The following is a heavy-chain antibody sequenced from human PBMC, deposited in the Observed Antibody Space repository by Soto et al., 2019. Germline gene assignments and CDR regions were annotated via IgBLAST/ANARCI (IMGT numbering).Heavy chain of an antibody. CDR1: GFTFSNAW. Sequence: PGGSLRLSCAASGFTFSNAWMSWVRQAPGKWLEWVGRIKSKTDGGTTDYAAPVKGRFTISRDDSKNTLYLQMNSLKTEDTAVYYCTTGLTYYYDSSGYKNFDYWGQGXLVTVYS. CDR2: IKSKTDGGTT. V-gene: IGHV3-15*01. D-gene: IGHD3-22*01. J-gene: IGHJ4*02. CDR3: TTGLTYYYDSSGYKNFDY.